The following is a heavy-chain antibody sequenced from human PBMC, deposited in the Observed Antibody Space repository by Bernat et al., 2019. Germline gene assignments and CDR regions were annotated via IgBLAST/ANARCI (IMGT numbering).Heavy chain of an antibody. CDR1: GFTFSSYG. J-gene: IGHJ3*02. Sequence: QVQLVESGGGVVQPGRSLRLSCAASGFTFSSYGMHWVRQAPGKGLEWVAVIWYDGSNKYYADSMKGRFTISRDNSKNTLYLQMNSLRAEDTAVYYCAREGRGGDYGEGGAFDIWGQGTMVTVSS. CDR2: IWYDGSNK. D-gene: IGHD4-17*01. V-gene: IGHV3-33*01. CDR3: AREGRGGDYGEGGAFDI.